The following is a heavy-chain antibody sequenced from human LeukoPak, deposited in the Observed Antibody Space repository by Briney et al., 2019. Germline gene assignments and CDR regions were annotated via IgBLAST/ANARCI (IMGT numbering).Heavy chain of an antibody. J-gene: IGHJ4*02. Sequence: SETLSLTCTVSGGSISSYYWSWIRQPPGKGLEWIGYIYYSGSTNYNPSLKSRVTISVDTSKNQFSLKLSSVTAADTAVYYCARTVLCGGVCHYYFDYWGQGTLVTVS. D-gene: IGHD2-21*01. V-gene: IGHV4-59*01. CDR3: ARTVLCGGVCHYYFDY. CDR1: GGSISSYY. CDR2: IYYSGST.